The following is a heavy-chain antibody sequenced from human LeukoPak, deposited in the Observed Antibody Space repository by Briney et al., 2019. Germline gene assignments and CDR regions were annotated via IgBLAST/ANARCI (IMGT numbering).Heavy chain of an antibody. CDR2: FDPEDGET. D-gene: IGHD5-12*01. Sequence: ASVKVSCKVSGYTLTELSMHWVRQAPGKGLGWMGGFDPEDGETIYAQKFQGRVTMTEDTSTDTAYMELSSLRSEDTAVYYCATGAIVATSGWFDPWGQGTLVTVSS. CDR1: GYTLTELS. J-gene: IGHJ5*02. CDR3: ATGAIVATSGWFDP. V-gene: IGHV1-24*01.